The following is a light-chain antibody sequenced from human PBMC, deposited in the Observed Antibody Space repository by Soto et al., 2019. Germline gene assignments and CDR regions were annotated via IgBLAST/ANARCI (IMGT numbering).Light chain of an antibody. V-gene: IGKV1-39*01. CDR1: QSISRY. CDR3: QRSFSAKRT. Sequence: DIQIPQPPSSLAASVGDRVTITCRASQSISRYLNWYQQKTGTVPKLLIDATSSLQGAVPSSFSWCGSGTDFTLTISSLQHEDGATCYCQRSFSAKRTFGKGTKGDIK. CDR2: ATS. J-gene: IGKJ1*01.